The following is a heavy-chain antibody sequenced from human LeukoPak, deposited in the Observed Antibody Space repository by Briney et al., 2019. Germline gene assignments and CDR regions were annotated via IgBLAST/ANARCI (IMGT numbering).Heavy chain of an antibody. J-gene: IGHJ4*02. CDR2: ISYAGTNK. CDR1: GLTLTNYA. V-gene: IGHV3-30-3*01. CDR3: ARGGYYYDTTGSPGDY. Sequence: GGSLRLSCVVSGLTLTNYALHWVRQAPGKGLEWVAVISYAGTNKYYADSVKGRFTISRDISKNTVYLHMDSLRDEDTAVYFCARGGYYYDTTGSPGDYWGQGTLVTVSS. D-gene: IGHD3-22*01.